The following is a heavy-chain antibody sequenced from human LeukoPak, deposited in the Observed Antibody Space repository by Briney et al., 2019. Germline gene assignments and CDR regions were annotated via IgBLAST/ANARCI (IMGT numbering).Heavy chain of an antibody. CDR3: AREPLGIAAAGWYYFDY. V-gene: IGHV1-46*01. D-gene: IGHD6-13*01. CDR1: GYTFTSYY. J-gene: IGHJ4*02. CDR2: INPSGGST. Sequence: ASVKVSCKASGYTFTSYYMHWVRQAPGQGLEWMGIINPSGGSTSYAQKFQGRVTMTRDTSTSTVYMELSSLRSEDTAVYYCAREPLGIAAAGWYYFDYWGQGTLVTVSS.